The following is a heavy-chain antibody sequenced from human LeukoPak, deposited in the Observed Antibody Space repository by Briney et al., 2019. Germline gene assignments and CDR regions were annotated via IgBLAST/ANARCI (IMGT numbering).Heavy chain of an antibody. CDR2: IYTSGST. V-gene: IGHV4-4*07. D-gene: IGHD2-2*01. CDR3: ARGAGYCSSTSCYGAYYYYGMDV. J-gene: IGHJ6*02. CDR1: GGSISSYY. Sequence: PSETLSLTCTVSGGSISSYYWSWIRQPAGKGLEWIGRIYTSGSTNYNPSLKSRVTISVDTSKNQFSLKLSSVTAADTAVYYCARGAGYCSSTSCYGAYYYYGMDVWGQGTTVTVSS.